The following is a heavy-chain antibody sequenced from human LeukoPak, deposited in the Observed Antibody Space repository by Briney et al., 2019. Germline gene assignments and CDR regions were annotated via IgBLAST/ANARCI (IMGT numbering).Heavy chain of an antibody. D-gene: IGHD6-6*01. CDR3: TRDPPYSSSSHY. V-gene: IGHV3-49*03. Sequence: PGGSLRLSCTASGFTFGGYAMSWFRQAPGKGLEWVGFIRSKAYGGTTEYAASVKGRFTISRDDSKSIAYLQMNSLKTEDTAVYYCTRDPPYSSSSHYWGQGTLVTVSS. J-gene: IGHJ4*02. CDR1: GFTFGGYA. CDR2: IRSKAYGGTT.